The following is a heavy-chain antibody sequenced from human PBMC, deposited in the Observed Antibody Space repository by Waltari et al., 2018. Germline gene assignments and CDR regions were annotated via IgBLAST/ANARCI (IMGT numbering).Heavy chain of an antibody. J-gene: IGHJ4*02. Sequence: QVQLVASGGGVVQPGRSLRLSCAAPGFPFISYAMHWVSQAPGTGREWVAVISYDGSTKSYADAVKGRFTISRDNSKITLYLQMNSLRAEDTSVYYCARDRRDGYKWGYFDYWGQGTLVTVSS. CDR2: ISYDGSTK. CDR1: GFPFISYA. CDR3: ARDRRDGYKWGYFDY. D-gene: IGHD5-12*01. V-gene: IGHV3-30*16.